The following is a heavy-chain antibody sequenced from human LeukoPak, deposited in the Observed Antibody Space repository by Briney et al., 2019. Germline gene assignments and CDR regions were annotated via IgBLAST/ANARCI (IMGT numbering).Heavy chain of an antibody. J-gene: IGHJ4*02. CDR1: GYTFTSYG. D-gene: IGHD3-3*01. Sequence: ASVKVSCKASGYTFTSYGISWVRQAPGQGLEWMGRTSAYNGNTNYAQKLQGRVAMTTDTSTSTAYMELRSLRSDDTAVYYCARDPTFLEWTYDYWGQGTLVTVSS. CDR3: ARDPTFLEWTYDY. CDR2: TSAYNGNT. V-gene: IGHV1-18*01.